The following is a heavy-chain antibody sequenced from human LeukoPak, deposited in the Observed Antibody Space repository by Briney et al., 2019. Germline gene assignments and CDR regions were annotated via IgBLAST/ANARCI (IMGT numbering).Heavy chain of an antibody. CDR2: ISSSGSTI. Sequence: GGSLRLSCAASGFTFSSYEMNWVRQAPGKGLEWVSYISSSGSTIYYADPVKGRFTISRDNAKNSLYLQMNSLRAEDTAVYYCAKNAYYYDHWGQGTLVTVSS. CDR3: AKNAYYYDH. J-gene: IGHJ4*02. V-gene: IGHV3-48*03. CDR1: GFTFSSYE.